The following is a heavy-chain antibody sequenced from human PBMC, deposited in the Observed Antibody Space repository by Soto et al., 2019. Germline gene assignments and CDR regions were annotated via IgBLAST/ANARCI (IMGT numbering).Heavy chain of an antibody. CDR2: IYYSGST. Sequence: SETLSLTCTVSGGSISSGGYYWSWIRQHPGKGLEWIGYIYYSGSTYYNPSLKSRVNISVDTSKNQFSLKLSSVTAADTAVYYCARVGATIRVPYYFDYWGQGTLVTVSS. CDR1: GGSISSGGYY. V-gene: IGHV4-31*03. CDR3: ARVGATIRVPYYFDY. D-gene: IGHD5-12*01. J-gene: IGHJ4*02.